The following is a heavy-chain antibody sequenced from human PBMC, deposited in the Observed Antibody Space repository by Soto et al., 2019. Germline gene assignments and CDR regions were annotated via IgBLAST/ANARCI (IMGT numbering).Heavy chain of an antibody. D-gene: IGHD6-6*01. Sequence: SETLSLTCAVSGGSISSSNWWSWVRQPPGKGLEWIGEIYHSGSTNYNPSLKSRVTISVDKSKNQFSLKLSSVTAADTAVYYCARGGSIAARHYYYGMDVWGQGTTVTVSS. CDR3: ARGGSIAARHYYYGMDV. V-gene: IGHV4-4*02. CDR1: GGSISSSNW. J-gene: IGHJ6*02. CDR2: IYHSGST.